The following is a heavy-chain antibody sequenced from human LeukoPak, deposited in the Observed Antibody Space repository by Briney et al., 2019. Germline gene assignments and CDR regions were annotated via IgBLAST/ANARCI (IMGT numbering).Heavy chain of an antibody. J-gene: IGHJ4*02. V-gene: IGHV1-46*01. D-gene: IGHD3-16*02. CDR2: INPSGGST. CDR1: GYTFTSYY. CDR3: ALGKITFGGVIVNIDY. Sequence: ASVKVSCKASGYTFTSYYMHWVRQAPGQGLEWMGIINPSGGSTSYAQKFQGRVTMTRDMSTSTVYMELSSLRSEDTAVYYCALGKITFGGVIVNIDYWGQGTLVTVSS.